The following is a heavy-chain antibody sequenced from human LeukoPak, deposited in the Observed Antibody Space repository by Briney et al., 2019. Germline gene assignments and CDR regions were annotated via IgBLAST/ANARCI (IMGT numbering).Heavy chain of an antibody. D-gene: IGHD3/OR15-3a*01. Sequence: SETLSLTCTVSGGSISSYYWSWIRQPPGKGLEWIGYIYYSGSTNYNPSLKSRVTMSVDTSKNQFSLKLSSVTAADTAVYYCAREYRAYGLTLAWPNWFDPWGQGTLVTVSS. CDR2: IYYSGST. CDR1: GGSISSYY. V-gene: IGHV4-59*12. CDR3: AREYRAYGLTLAWPNWFDP. J-gene: IGHJ5*02.